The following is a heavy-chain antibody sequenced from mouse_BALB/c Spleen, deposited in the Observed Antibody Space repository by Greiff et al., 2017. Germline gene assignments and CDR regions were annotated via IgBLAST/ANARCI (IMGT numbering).Heavy chain of an antibody. J-gene: IGHJ4*01. Sequence: VKLVESGAELARPGASVKMSCKASGYTFTSYTMHWVKQRPGQGLEWIGYINPSSGYTNYNQKFKDKATLTADKSSSTAYMQLSSLTSEDSAVYYCARGYYGNYGDAMDYWGQGTSVTVSS. D-gene: IGHD2-1*01. V-gene: IGHV1-4*01. CDR2: INPSSGYT. CDR3: ARGYYGNYGDAMDY. CDR1: GYTFTSYT.